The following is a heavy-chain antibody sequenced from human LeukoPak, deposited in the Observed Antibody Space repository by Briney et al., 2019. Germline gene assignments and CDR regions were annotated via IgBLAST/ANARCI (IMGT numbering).Heavy chain of an antibody. V-gene: IGHV3-74*01. CDR3: AKDTPTIGNHLDS. D-gene: IGHD4-23*01. CDR2: INSDGSST. CDR1: GFTFSSYW. J-gene: IGHJ4*02. Sequence: GGSLRLSCSASGFTFSSYWTHWVRQAPGKGLVWVSRINSDGSSTSYADSVKGRFTISRDNSENTLYVQITSLRVEDRAVFYCAKDTPTIGNHLDSWGQGTLVTVSS.